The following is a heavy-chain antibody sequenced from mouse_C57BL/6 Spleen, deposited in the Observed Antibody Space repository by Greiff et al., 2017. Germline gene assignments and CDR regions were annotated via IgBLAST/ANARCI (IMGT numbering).Heavy chain of an antibody. CDR1: GSTFTDYY. Sequence: VQLQPSGPELVKPGASVQISCQASGSTFTDYYMTWVKQSHGTSLEWLGDINPNNGGTNYNQKFNGKATFPVDTSSSTAYMELRSLTSEDSAVYYCARGPTTVVAESYAMDYWGQGTSVTVSS. CDR3: ARGPTTVVAESYAMDY. J-gene: IGHJ4*01. D-gene: IGHD1-1*01. V-gene: IGHV1-26*01. CDR2: INPNNGGT.